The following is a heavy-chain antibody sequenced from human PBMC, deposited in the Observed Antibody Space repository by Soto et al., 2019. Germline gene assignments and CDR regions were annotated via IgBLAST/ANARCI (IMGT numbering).Heavy chain of an antibody. CDR2: ISSSSSTI. CDR1: GFTFSSYS. D-gene: IGHD4-17*01. CDR3: ARDLNYGLFDY. J-gene: IGHJ4*02. Sequence: EVQLVESGGGLVQPGGSLRLSCAASGFTFSSYSMNWVRQAPGKGLEWVSYISSSSSTIYYADSVKARFTISRDNAKNSLYLQMNSLSAADTAVYYCARDLNYGLFDYWGQGTLVTVSS. V-gene: IGHV3-48*01.